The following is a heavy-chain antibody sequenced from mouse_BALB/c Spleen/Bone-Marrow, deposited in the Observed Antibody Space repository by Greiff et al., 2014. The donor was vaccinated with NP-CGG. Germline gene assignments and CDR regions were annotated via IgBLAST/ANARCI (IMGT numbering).Heavy chain of an antibody. D-gene: IGHD2-12*01. Sequence: VQLQQSGAELVRSGASVRLSCTASGFNIKDYYVHWVKQRPEQGLEWIGWIDPENGDTEYAPKFQGEATMTADTSSNTAYLHLSSLTSEDTAVYYCNARGDDDYYAMDYWGQGTSVTVSS. J-gene: IGHJ4*01. CDR2: IDPENGDT. CDR3: NARGDDDYYAMDY. CDR1: GFNIKDYY. V-gene: IGHV14-4*02.